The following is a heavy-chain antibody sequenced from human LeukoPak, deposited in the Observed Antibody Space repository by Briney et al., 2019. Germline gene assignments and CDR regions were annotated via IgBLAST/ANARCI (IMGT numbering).Heavy chain of an antibody. Sequence: GGSLRLSCAASGFTFSSYGMHWVRQAPGKGLEWVAFIRYDGSNKYYADSVKGRFTISRDNSKNTLYLQMNSLRAEDTAVYYCAKDEGLTGYYPYYFDYWGQGTLVTVSS. V-gene: IGHV3-30*02. J-gene: IGHJ4*02. CDR3: AKDEGLTGYYPYYFDY. CDR2: IRYDGSNK. CDR1: GFTFSSYG. D-gene: IGHD3-9*01.